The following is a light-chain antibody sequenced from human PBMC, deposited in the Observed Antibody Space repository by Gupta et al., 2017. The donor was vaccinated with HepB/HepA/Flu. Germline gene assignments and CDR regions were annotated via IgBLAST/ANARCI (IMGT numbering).Light chain of an antibody. Sequence: EIAMTQSPATLSVSPRERATLSCRASQSISSNLAWYQQKPGQAPRPLIYGASTRATGIPARFSGSGSGTEFTLTISSLQSEDLAVYYCQQYNNWPPYTFGQGTKLEIK. J-gene: IGKJ2*01. CDR3: QQYNNWPPYT. CDR1: QSISSN. V-gene: IGKV3-15*01. CDR2: GAS.